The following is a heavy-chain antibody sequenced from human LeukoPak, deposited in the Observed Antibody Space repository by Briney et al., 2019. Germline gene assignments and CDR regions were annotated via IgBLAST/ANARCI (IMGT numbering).Heavy chain of an antibody. CDR1: GYTFTNFY. V-gene: IGHV1-46*01. CDR3: ARDTIHGGVVATMLDY. J-gene: IGHJ4*02. Sequence: ASVKVFCKASGYTFTNFYLHWVRQAPGQGLEWMGIINPRGGITNYAQKFQGRVTMTRDTSTSTVYMELSSLRSDDTAVYYCARDTIHGGVVATMLDYWGQGTLVSVSS. D-gene: IGHD5-12*01. CDR2: INPRGGIT.